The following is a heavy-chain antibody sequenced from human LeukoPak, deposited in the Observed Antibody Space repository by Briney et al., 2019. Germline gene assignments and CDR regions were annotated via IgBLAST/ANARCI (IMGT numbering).Heavy chain of an antibody. V-gene: IGHV4-4*07. CDR1: GGPVTSDY. CDR3: ARQPPGSGENWFDL. Sequence: SETLSLTCAVSGGPVTSDYWSWIRQPAGKGLEWIGRFHPSGSAAYNPSLQSRVTVSVAASKNHLSLQMKSVTAADTAVYYCARQPPGSGENWFDLWGQGTLVTVSS. CDR2: FHPSGSA. D-gene: IGHD3-10*01. J-gene: IGHJ5*02.